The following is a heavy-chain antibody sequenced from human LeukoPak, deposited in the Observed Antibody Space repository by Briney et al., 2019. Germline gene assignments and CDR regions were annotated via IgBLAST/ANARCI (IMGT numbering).Heavy chain of an antibody. CDR2: ISSSSSTI. V-gene: IGHV3-48*01. Sequence: GGSLRLSCAASGFTFSSYAMHWVRQAPGKGLEWVSYISSSSSTITYADSVRGRFTISRDNAKNSLYLQMDSLRAEDTALYYCAREAPAFDIWGQGTMVTVAS. J-gene: IGHJ3*02. CDR1: GFTFSSYA. CDR3: AREAPAFDI.